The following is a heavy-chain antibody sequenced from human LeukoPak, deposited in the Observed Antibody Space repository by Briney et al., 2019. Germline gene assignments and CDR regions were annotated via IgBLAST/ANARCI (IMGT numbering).Heavy chain of an antibody. J-gene: IGHJ4*02. D-gene: IGHD2-15*01. CDR2: IYDSGST. V-gene: IGHV4-59*12. Sequence: PSETLSLTCTVSGGSIRSYHWSWIRQPPGKRLEWIGYIYDSGSTNYNPSLKSRVTISIDTSKNQFSLKLSSVTAADTAVYYCARDRGYCDGGSCYLFDSWGQGTLVTVSS. CDR1: GGSIRSYH. CDR3: ARDRGYCDGGSCYLFDS.